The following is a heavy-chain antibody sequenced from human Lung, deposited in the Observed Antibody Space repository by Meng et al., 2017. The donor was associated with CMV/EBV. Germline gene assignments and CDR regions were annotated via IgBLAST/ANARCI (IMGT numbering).Heavy chain of an antibody. J-gene: IGHJ5*02. Sequence: GPXLVXPTETLTLTCTVSGFSLSNARMGVSWIRQPPGKALEWLAHIFSNDDKSYSTSLKSRLTISKDTSKSQVVLTMTNMDPVDTATYYCARIWGAAPYNWFDPWGQGXLVTVSS. CDR3: ARIWGAAPYNWFDP. V-gene: IGHV2-26*01. D-gene: IGHD3-16*01. CDR2: IFSNDDK. CDR1: GFSLSNARMG.